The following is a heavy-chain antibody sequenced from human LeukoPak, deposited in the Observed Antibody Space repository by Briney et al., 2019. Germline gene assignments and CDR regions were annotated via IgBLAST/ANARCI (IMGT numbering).Heavy chain of an antibody. CDR3: ARRRDGYNLNYYYYYMDV. V-gene: IGHV1-46*01. CDR1: GYTFTSYY. J-gene: IGHJ6*03. D-gene: IGHD5-24*01. CDR2: INPSGGST. Sequence: ASVKVSCKASGYTFTSYYMHWVRQAPGQGLEWMGIINPSGGSTSYAQKFQGRVTITRDMSTSTVYMELSSLRSEDTAVYYCARRRDGYNLNYYYYYMDVWGKGTTVTVSS.